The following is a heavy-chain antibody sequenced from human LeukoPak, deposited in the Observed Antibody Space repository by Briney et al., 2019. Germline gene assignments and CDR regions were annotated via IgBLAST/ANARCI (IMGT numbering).Heavy chain of an antibody. D-gene: IGHD4-17*01. CDR3: AREDPQTTVPEGLDV. J-gene: IGHJ6*02. V-gene: IGHV4-34*01. CDR1: GGSFSGYY. CDR2: INHSGST. Sequence: SETLSLTCAVYGGSFSGYYWSWIRQPPGKGLEWIGEINHSGSTNYNPSLKSRATISVDTSKNQFSLKLSSVTAADTAVYYCAREDPQTTVPEGLDVWGQGTTVTVSS.